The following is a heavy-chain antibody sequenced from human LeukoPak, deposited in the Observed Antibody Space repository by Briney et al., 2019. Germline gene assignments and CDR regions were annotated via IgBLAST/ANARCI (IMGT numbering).Heavy chain of an antibody. CDR3: ARGAGSTTSNDAFDF. CDR1: GGSISSGSYS. Sequence: SQTLSLTCAVSGGSISSGSYSWRWIRQPPGKGLEWIGYIFYTGGTYYNPSLKSRVTISVDTSKNQFSLKLSSVTAADTAVYYCARGAGSTTSNDAFDFWGQGTMVTVSS. CDR2: IFYTGGT. J-gene: IGHJ3*01. V-gene: IGHV4-30-4*07. D-gene: IGHD1-1*01.